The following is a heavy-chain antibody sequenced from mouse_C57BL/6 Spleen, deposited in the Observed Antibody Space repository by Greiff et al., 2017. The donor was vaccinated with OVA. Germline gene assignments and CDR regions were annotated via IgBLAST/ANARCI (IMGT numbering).Heavy chain of an antibody. D-gene: IGHD1-1*01. CDR2: IDPSDSYT. J-gene: IGHJ1*03. V-gene: IGHV1-69*01. CDR3: ARCYYYGSSYAWYFDV. CDR1: GYTFTSYW. Sequence: VQLQQPGAELVMPGASVKLSCKASGYTFTSYWMHWVKQRPGQGLEWIGEIDPSDSYTNYNQKFKGKSTLTVDKSSSTAYMQHSSLTSEDSAVYYCARCYYYGSSYAWYFDVWGTGTTVTVSS.